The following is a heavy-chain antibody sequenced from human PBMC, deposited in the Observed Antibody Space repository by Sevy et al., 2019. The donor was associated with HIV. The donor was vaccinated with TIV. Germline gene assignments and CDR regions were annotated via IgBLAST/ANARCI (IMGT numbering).Heavy chain of an antibody. D-gene: IGHD6-13*01. Sequence: GGSLRLSCAASGFTFSDYYMSWIRQAPGKGLEWVSYISSSGSTIYYADSVKGRFTISRDNAKNSLYLQMNSLRADDTAVYYWARGDSSSWYGFYYYGMDVWGQGTTVTVSS. V-gene: IGHV3-11*01. J-gene: IGHJ6*02. CDR3: ARGDSSSWYGFYYYGMDV. CDR1: GFTFSDYY. CDR2: ISSSGSTI.